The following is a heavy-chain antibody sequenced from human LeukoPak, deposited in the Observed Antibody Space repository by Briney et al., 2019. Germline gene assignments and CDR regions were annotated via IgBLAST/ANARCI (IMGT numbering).Heavy chain of an antibody. CDR1: GFTFSTYW. CDR3: AREGGGQWAEDY. Sequence: GGSLRLSCAASGFTFSTYWMSWVRQAPGKGLEWVANIENDGSAKYYVDSVKGRFTISRDNAKNSLYLQMNSLRAEDTAVYYCAREGGGQWAEDYWGQGTLVTVSS. V-gene: IGHV3-7*05. J-gene: IGHJ4*02. CDR2: IENDGSAK. D-gene: IGHD3-16*01.